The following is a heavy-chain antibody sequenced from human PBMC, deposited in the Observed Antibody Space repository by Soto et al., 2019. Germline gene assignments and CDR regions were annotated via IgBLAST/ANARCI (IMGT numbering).Heavy chain of an antibody. CDR1: GYTFTSYG. CDR2: ISAYNGNT. D-gene: IGHD3-3*01. J-gene: IGHJ6*02. Sequence: ASVKVSCKASGYTFTSYGIIWVRQAPGQGRDWMGWISAYNGNTHYAQQLQGSANMTTEPSSSPAHKEQRSVSADYAAVYYCARDHPHSLPIFGVGIIGMYAWGHGNKVNVSS. CDR3: ARDHPHSLPIFGVGIIGMYA. V-gene: IGHV1-18*04.